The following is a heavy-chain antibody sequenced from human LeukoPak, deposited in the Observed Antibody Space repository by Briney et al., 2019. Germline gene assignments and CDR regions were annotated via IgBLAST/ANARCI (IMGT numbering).Heavy chain of an antibody. V-gene: IGHV3-48*04. CDR3: ARMNYVSSGWGAPFDY. CDR2: IRSSGTGT. D-gene: IGHD1-7*01. J-gene: IGHJ4*02. CDR1: GFTFSSFS. Sequence: GGSLRLSCAASGFTFSSFSMNWVRQAPGKGLEWVSYIRSSGTGTDYTGSVKGRFTISRDNAKNSLYLQMNSLRAEDTAVYYCARMNYVSSGWGAPFDYWGQGTLVTVSS.